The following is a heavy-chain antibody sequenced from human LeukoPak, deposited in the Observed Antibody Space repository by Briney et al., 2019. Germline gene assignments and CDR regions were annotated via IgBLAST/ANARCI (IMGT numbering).Heavy chain of an antibody. J-gene: IGHJ4*02. CDR3: ARVAGNCGGDCYRLVY. D-gene: IGHD2-21*01. CDR2: MNPNSGNT. CDR1: GYTFTTYD. Sequence: ASVKVSCKASGYTFTTYDINWVRQATGQGLEWMAWMNPNSGNTGYAQKFQGRVTMTRYTSISTAYMELSSLRSEDTAVYYCARVAGNCGGDCYRLVYWGQGTLVTVAS. V-gene: IGHV1-8*01.